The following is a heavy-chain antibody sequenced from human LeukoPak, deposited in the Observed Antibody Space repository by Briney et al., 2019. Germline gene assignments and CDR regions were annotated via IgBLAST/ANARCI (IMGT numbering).Heavy chain of an antibody. D-gene: IGHD2/OR15-2a*01. Sequence: GCLRLSCAASRFTATSNYMNSVRQAPGKGLEWVSVLYSAGNTFYADSVKGRFTISRDNSKNTLYLQMNSLRPEDTAVYYCARAREYLAIDYWGQGTLVTVSS. CDR1: RFTATSNY. CDR3: ARAREYLAIDY. CDR2: LYSAGNT. V-gene: IGHV3-66*02. J-gene: IGHJ4*02.